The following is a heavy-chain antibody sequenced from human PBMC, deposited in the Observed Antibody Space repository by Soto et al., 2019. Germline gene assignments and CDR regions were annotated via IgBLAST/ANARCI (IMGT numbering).Heavy chain of an antibody. V-gene: IGHV3-23*01. CDR2: ISGSGGST. CDR3: AKRGSYIVATIDFYFDY. J-gene: IGHJ4*02. D-gene: IGHD5-12*01. CDR1: GFTFSSYA. Sequence: PVGSLRLSCAASGFTFSSYAMSWVRQAPGKGLEWVSAISGSGGSTYYADSVKGRFTISRDNSKNTLYPQMNSLRAEDTAVYYCAKRGSYIVATIDFYFDYWGQGTLVTVSS.